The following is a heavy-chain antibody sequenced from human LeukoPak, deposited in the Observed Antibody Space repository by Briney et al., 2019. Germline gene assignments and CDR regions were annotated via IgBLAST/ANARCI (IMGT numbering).Heavy chain of an antibody. CDR2: INWNSDSI. D-gene: IGHD2-2*01. J-gene: IGHJ1*01. Sequence: GGSLRLSCAASGFTFSNAWMSWVRQAPGKGLEWVSGINWNSDSIGYADSVKGRFTISRDNAKNSLYLQMNSLRAKDTAVYYCATYSSSNAREFQYWGQGTLVTVSS. V-gene: IGHV3-20*04. CDR3: ATYSSSNAREFQY. CDR1: GFTFSNAW.